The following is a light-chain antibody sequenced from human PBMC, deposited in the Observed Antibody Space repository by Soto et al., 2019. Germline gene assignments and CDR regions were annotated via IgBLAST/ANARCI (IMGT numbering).Light chain of an antibody. CDR1: SSNIGSNT. V-gene: IGLV1-44*01. Sequence: QSVLTQPPSASGTPGQRVTISCSGSSSNIGSNTVSWYQQLPGTAPKVLIYTNNQRPSGVPDRFSGSKSGTSASLAISGLQSEDETDYYCAAWDDSLNGVIFGGGTKDTVL. J-gene: IGLJ2*01. CDR2: TNN. CDR3: AAWDDSLNGVI.